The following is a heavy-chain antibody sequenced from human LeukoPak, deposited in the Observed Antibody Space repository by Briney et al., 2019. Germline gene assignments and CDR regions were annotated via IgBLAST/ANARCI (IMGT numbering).Heavy chain of an antibody. CDR1: GGSISSGSYY. CDR2: IYTSGST. V-gene: IGHV4-61*02. D-gene: IGHD3-9*01. J-gene: IGHJ4*02. CDR3: ARGDILTGNDY. Sequence: SETLSLTCTVSGGSISSGSYYWSWLRQPAGKGLEWIGRIYTSGSTNYNPSLESRVTISVDTSKNQFSLKLSSVTAAHTAVYYCARGDILTGNDYWGQGTLVTVSS.